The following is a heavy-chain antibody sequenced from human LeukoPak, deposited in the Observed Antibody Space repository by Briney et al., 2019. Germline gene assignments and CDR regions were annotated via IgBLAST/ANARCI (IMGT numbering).Heavy chain of an antibody. CDR3: ARAAPYCGGDCYSFYYGMDV. CDR2: INPNSGGT. CDR1: GYTFTGYY. V-gene: IGHV1-2*02. J-gene: IGHJ6*02. Sequence: ASVKVSCKASGYTFTGYYTHWVRQAPGQGLEWMGWINPNSGGTNYAQKFQGRVTMTRDTSISTAYMELSRLRSDDTAVYYCARAAPYCGGDCYSFYYGMDVWGQGTTVTVSS. D-gene: IGHD2-21*02.